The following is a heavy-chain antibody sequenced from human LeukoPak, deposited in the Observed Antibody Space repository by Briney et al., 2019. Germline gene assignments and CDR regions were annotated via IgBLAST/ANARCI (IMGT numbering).Heavy chain of an antibody. CDR1: GYTFTGYY. CDR3: ARGITWFGELLPSGMDV. D-gene: IGHD3-10*01. J-gene: IGHJ6*02. Sequence: GASVKVSCKASGYTFTGYYMHWVRQAPGQGLEWMGWINPNSGGTNYAQKFQGRVTMTRDTSISTAYMELSRLRSDDTAVYYCARGITWFGELLPSGMDVWGQGTTVTVSS. CDR2: INPNSGGT. V-gene: IGHV1-2*02.